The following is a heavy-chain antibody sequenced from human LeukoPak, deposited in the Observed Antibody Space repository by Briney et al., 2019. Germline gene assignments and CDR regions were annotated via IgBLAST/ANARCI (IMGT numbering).Heavy chain of an antibody. CDR2: IKVDGGEK. CDR3: ARARYLDL. Sequence: PGGSLRLSCAASGFTFSSYWMSWVRQAPGKGLEWVANIKVDGGEKYYVDSVKGRFTISRDNAKNSLYLQMDSLRADDTAVYYCARARYLDLWGRGTLVTVSS. V-gene: IGHV3-7*05. J-gene: IGHJ2*01. CDR1: GFTFSSYW.